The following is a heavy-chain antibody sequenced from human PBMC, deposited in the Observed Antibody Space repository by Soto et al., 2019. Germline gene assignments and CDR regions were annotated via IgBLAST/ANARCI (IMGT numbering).Heavy chain of an antibody. V-gene: IGHV4-34*01. CDR3: ARILSETDYYGSGSYSMHYMDV. CDR2: INHSGST. Sequence: SETLSLTCAVYGGSFSGYYWSWIRQPPGKGLEWIGEINHSGSTNYNPSLKSRVTISVDTSKNQFSLKLSSVTAADTAVYYCARILSETDYYGSGSYSMHYMDVWGKGTTVTVSS. J-gene: IGHJ6*03. D-gene: IGHD3-10*01. CDR1: GGSFSGYY.